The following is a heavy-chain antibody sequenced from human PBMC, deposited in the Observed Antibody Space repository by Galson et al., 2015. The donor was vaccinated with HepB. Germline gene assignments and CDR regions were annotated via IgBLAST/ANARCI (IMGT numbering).Heavy chain of an antibody. CDR1: GYTFTSYA. V-gene: IGHV7-4-1*02. CDR3: AREVGAKTYYYYGMDV. D-gene: IGHD1-26*01. J-gene: IGHJ6*02. CDR2: INTNTGNP. Sequence: SVKVSCKASGYTFTSYAMNWVRQAPGQGLEWMGWINTNTGNPTYAQGFTGRFVFSLDTSVSTAYLQISSLKAEDTAVYYCAREVGAKTYYYYGMDVWGQGNPGHRLL.